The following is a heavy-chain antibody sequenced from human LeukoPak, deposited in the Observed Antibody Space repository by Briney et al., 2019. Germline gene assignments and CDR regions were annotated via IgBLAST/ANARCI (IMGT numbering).Heavy chain of an antibody. CDR3: ARDAATSVGMPHY. V-gene: IGHV3-66*01. CDR2: IYSGGST. D-gene: IGHD2-2*01. Sequence: PGGSLRLSCAASGFTVSSYYMSWVRQAPGKGLEWVSVIYSGGSTYYAESVKGRFTISRDNSKNTLYLQMNSLRAGDTAVYYCARDAATSVGMPHYWGQGTVVTVSS. J-gene: IGHJ4*02. CDR1: GFTVSSYY.